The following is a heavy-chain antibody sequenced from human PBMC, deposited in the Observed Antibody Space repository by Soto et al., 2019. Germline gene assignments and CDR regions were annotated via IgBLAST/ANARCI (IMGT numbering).Heavy chain of an antibody. V-gene: IGHV3-30*18. D-gene: IGHD3-10*01. Sequence: GGSLRLSCAASGFTFSSYGMHWVRQAPGKGLEWVAVISYDGSNKYYADSVKGRFTISRDNSKNTLYLQMNSLRAEDTAVYYCAKDLKYYCSGSLSFDYYYGMDVWGQGTTVTVSS. J-gene: IGHJ6*02. CDR3: AKDLKYYCSGSLSFDYYYGMDV. CDR2: ISYDGSNK. CDR1: GFTFSSYG.